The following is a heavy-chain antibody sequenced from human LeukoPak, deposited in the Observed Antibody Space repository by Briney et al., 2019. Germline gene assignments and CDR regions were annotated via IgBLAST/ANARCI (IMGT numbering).Heavy chain of an antibody. CDR3: AREVDTATENWLDP. Sequence: SETLSLTCTVSGGSISSYYWSWIRQPPGKGLEWIGYIYYSGSTNYNPSLKSRVTISVDTSKNQFSLKLSSVTAADTAVYYCAREVDTATENWLDPWGQGTLVTVSS. J-gene: IGHJ5*02. V-gene: IGHV4-59*01. CDR1: GGSISSYY. D-gene: IGHD5-18*01. CDR2: IYYSGST.